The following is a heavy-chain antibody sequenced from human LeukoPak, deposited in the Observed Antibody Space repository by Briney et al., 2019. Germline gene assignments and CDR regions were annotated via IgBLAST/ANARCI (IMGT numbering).Heavy chain of an antibody. D-gene: IGHD4-23*01. V-gene: IGHV1-69*04. Sequence: KVSCXAXXXTFISXAXSWVGQAPGQGLEWMGRIIPILGIANCAQKFQGRVTINTDKSTSTAYMELSSLRSEDTAVYYCARDPTVVNSVGHAFDIWGQGTMVTVSS. J-gene: IGHJ3*02. CDR2: IIPILGIA. CDR3: ARDPTVVNSVGHAFDI. CDR1: XXTFISXA.